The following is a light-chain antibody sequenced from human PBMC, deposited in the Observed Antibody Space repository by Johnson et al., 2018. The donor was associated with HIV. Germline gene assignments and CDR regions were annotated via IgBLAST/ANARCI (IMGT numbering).Light chain of an antibody. CDR1: SSNIGNNY. V-gene: IGLV1-51*02. CDR3: GTWDSYLTAGV. CDR2: ENN. J-gene: IGLJ1*01. Sequence: QSVLTQPPSVSAAPGQKVTISCSGSSSNIGNNYVSWYQQLPGTAPKLLIYENNKRPSGISDRFSASKSGTSATLGITGLQTGDEADYYCGTWDSYLTAGVFGSGTKVTVL.